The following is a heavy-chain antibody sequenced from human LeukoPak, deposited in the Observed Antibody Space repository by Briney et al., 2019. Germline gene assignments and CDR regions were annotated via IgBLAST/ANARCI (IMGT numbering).Heavy chain of an antibody. V-gene: IGHV4-38-2*02. Sequence: SETLSLTCTVSGYSISSGYYWGWLRQPPGKGLEWSGSIYHSGSTYYNPSLKSRVTISVVTSKNQFSLKLSSVTAADTAVYYCARVGYYDSSGYYYAIDYWGQGTLVTVSS. J-gene: IGHJ4*02. CDR1: GYSISSGYY. D-gene: IGHD3-22*01. CDR2: IYHSGST. CDR3: ARVGYYDSSGYYYAIDY.